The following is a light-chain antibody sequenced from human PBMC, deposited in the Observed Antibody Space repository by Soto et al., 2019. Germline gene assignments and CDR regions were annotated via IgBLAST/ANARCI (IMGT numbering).Light chain of an antibody. J-gene: IGLJ3*02. Sequence: QSALTQPRSVSGSPGQSVTISCTGTRSDVGDYDYVSWYQQHPGKAPKVMIYAVSTRPSGVPDRFSGSKSGNTASLTISGLQAEDEADYYCCSYAGNDTWVFGGGTKLTVL. V-gene: IGLV2-11*01. CDR2: AVS. CDR1: RSDVGDYDY. CDR3: CSYAGNDTWV.